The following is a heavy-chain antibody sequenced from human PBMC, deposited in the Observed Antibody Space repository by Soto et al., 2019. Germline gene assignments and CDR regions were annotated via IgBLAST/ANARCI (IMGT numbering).Heavy chain of an antibody. CDR2: VSHDGRNT. CDR3: AKGGRQWLVTSDFNY. Sequence: VQLVESGGGVVQHGRSLRLSCAASGFTFSDYAMHWVRQAPGKGLEWVAVVSHDGRNTHYADSVKGRFTISRDSSKKTVSLEMTSLRAEDTAVYYCAKGGRQWLVTSDFNYWGQGSLVTVSS. D-gene: IGHD6-19*01. CDR1: GFTFSDYA. J-gene: IGHJ4*02. V-gene: IGHV3-30*18.